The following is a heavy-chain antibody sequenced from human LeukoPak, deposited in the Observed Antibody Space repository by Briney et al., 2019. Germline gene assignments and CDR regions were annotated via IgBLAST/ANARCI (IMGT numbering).Heavy chain of an antibody. CDR3: ARRLRGRYNWFDP. V-gene: IGHV4-39*07. D-gene: IGHD4-17*01. J-gene: IGHJ5*02. Sequence: PSETLSLTCTVSGGSISSSSYYGSWIGHPPGKGRGWFGEINHSGSTNYNPSLKSRVTISVDTSKNQFSLKLSSVTAADTAVYYCARRLRGRYNWFDPWGQGTLVTVSS. CDR2: INHSGST. CDR1: GGSISSSSYY.